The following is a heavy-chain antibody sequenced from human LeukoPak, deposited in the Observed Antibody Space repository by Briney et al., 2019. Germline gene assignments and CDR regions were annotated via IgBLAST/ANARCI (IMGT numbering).Heavy chain of an antibody. D-gene: IGHD1-14*01. Sequence: PGGSLRLSCAVSGFTFSDAWMSWVRQAPGKGLEWVGRIKSKTDGGTTDYAAPVKGRFTISRDNAKNSLYLQMNSLRAEDTAVYYCARVGPWVNPDYYYYYMDVWGKGTTVTVSS. CDR2: IKSKTDGGTT. V-gene: IGHV3-15*01. J-gene: IGHJ6*03. CDR3: ARVGPWVNPDYYYYYMDV. CDR1: GFTFSDAW.